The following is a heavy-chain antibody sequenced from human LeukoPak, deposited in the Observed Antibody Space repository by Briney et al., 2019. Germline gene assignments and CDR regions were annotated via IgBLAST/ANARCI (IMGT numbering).Heavy chain of an antibody. D-gene: IGHD3-3*01. CDR2: IYYSGST. Sequence: SETLSLTCTVSGGSISSGGSYWSWIRQHPGKGLEWIGYIYYSGSTYYNPSLKSRVTISVDTSKNQFSLKLSSVTAADTAVYYCASRPLFFWSGYYSPHYYYGMDVWGQGATVTVSS. J-gene: IGHJ6*02. CDR3: ASRPLFFWSGYYSPHYYYGMDV. CDR1: GGSISSGGSY. V-gene: IGHV4-31*03.